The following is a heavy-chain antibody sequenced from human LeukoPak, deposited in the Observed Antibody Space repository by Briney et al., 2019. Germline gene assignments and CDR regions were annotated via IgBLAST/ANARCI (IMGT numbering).Heavy chain of an antibody. Sequence: SETLSLTCAVYGGSFSGYYWSWIRQPPGKGLEWIGEINHSGSTNYNPSLKSRVTISVDTSKNQFSLKLSSVTAADTAVYYCAGGRGRSSPRWGYYYGMDVWGQGTTVTVSS. V-gene: IGHV4-34*01. CDR1: GGSFSGYY. CDR2: INHSGST. D-gene: IGHD6-6*01. J-gene: IGHJ6*02. CDR3: AGGRGRSSPRWGYYYGMDV.